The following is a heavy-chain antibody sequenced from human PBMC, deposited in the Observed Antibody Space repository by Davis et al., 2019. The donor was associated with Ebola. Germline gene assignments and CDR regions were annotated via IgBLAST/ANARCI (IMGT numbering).Heavy chain of an antibody. V-gene: IGHV3-7*01. CDR1: GGSFSGYY. CDR2: IKQDGSEK. CDR3: AARSSY. D-gene: IGHD3-10*01. Sequence: ETLSLTCAVYGGSFSGYYWSWIRQPPGKGLEWVANIKQDGSEKYYVDSVKGRFTISRDNAKNSLYLQMNSLRAEDTAVYYCAARSSYWGQGTLVTVSS. J-gene: IGHJ4*02.